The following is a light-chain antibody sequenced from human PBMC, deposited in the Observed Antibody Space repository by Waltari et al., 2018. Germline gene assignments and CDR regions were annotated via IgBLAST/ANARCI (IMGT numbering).Light chain of an antibody. CDR2: SAS. J-gene: IGKJ1*01. Sequence: DIQMTQSPSFVSASVGERATITCRASQGIDNWLAWYQQKPGQAPKFLIYSASSLQSGVPSRFVGSGSGTDFILTISRLQPEDSATYFCQQTNSFPRTFGQGTKVAIK. V-gene: IGKV1-12*01. CDR1: QGIDNW. CDR3: QQTNSFPRT.